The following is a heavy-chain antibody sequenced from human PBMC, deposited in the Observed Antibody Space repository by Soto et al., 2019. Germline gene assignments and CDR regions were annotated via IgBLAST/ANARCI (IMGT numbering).Heavy chain of an antibody. CDR3: ARDLGGSYYAPVDY. D-gene: IGHD1-26*01. J-gene: IGHJ4*02. V-gene: IGHV1-18*01. CDR2: ISAYNGNT. CDR1: GYTFTSYG. Sequence: QVQLVQSGAEVKKPGASVKVSCKASGYTFTSYGISWVRQAPGQGLEWMGWISAYNGNTKYAQKLQGRVTTTTDTSTSTAYMEPRRLRSDDTAVYYCARDLGGSYYAPVDYWGQGTLVTVSS.